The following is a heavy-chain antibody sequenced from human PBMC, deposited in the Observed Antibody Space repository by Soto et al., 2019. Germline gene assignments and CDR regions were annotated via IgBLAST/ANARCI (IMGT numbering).Heavy chain of an antibody. Sequence: SETLSLTCTVSGGSISSYYWSWIRQPPGKGLEWIGYIYYSGSTNYNPSLKSRVTISVDTSKNQFSLKLSSVTAADTAVYYCARATTVVYYYMDVWGKGTTVTVSS. V-gene: IGHV4-59*01. CDR2: IYYSGST. CDR3: ARATTVVYYYMDV. J-gene: IGHJ6*03. D-gene: IGHD4-17*01. CDR1: GGSISSYY.